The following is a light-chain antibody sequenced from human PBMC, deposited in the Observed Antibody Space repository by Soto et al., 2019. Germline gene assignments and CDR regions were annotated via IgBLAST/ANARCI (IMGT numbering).Light chain of an antibody. V-gene: IGKV3-15*01. CDR3: QQYNSWTLT. CDR1: QRVSTN. J-gene: IGKJ4*01. CDR2: GAS. Sequence: EIVMTQSPATLSVSPGERATLSCRASQRVSTNLAWYQQKPGQAPRLLFYGASTRAAGIPARFSGSGSGTEFTLTMSSLQSEDFAVYYCQQYNSWTLTFGGGTKVEIK.